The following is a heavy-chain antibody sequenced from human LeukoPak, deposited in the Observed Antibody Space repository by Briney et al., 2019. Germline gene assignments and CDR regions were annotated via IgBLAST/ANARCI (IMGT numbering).Heavy chain of an antibody. CDR2: MNPNSGNT. D-gene: IGHD6-6*01. V-gene: IGHV1-8*01. Sequence: GASVKVSCKASGYTFTSYDINWVRQATGQGLEWMGWMNPNSGNTGYAQKFQGRVTMTRNNSISTAYMELSSLRSEDTGVYYCARGLLQLQGTSAWGQGTLVTVSS. J-gene: IGHJ5*02. CDR3: ARGLLQLQGTSA. CDR1: GYTFTSYD.